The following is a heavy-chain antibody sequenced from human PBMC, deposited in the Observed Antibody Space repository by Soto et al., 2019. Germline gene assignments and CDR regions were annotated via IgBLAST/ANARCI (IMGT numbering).Heavy chain of an antibody. J-gene: IGHJ6*02. D-gene: IGHD3-22*01. CDR2: IHHGGST. CDR1: GGSISSGNW. CDR3: ARTSYYDSTGYYNMDV. Sequence: QVQLQESGPGLVQPSGTLSLTCAVSGGSISSGNWWAWVRQSPGKGLQWIGEIHHGGSTNYNPSLKSRVTISVDKSKNQFSRKLTSVTAADTADYYCARTSYYDSTGYYNMDVWGQGTTVTISS. V-gene: IGHV4-4*02.